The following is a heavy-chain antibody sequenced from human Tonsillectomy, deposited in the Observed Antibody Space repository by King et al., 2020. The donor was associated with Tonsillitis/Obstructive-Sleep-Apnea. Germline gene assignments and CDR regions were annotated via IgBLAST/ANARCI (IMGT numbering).Heavy chain of an antibody. CDR2: INHSGST. J-gene: IGHJ3*02. V-gene: IGHV4-34*01. CDR1: GGSFSGYY. CDR3: ARGPHSGLDDAFDI. D-gene: IGHD2-15*01. Sequence: VQLQQWGAGLLKPSETLSLTCAVYGGSFSGYYWSWIRQPPGKGLEWIGEINHSGSTNYNPSLKSRVTISVDTSKNQFSLKLSSVTAADTAVYYCARGPHSGLDDAFDIWGQGTMVTVSS.